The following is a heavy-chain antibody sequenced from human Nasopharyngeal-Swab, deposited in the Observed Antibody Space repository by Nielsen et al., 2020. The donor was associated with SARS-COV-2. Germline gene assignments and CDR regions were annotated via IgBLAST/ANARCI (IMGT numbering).Heavy chain of an antibody. V-gene: IGHV1-46*01. D-gene: IGHD3-3*01. J-gene: IGHJ4*02. CDR1: GYTFISYY. Sequence: ASVKVSCKASGYTFISYYIHWVRQAPGEGLEWMGVIRTNGGGARYAQKFQGRVTMTSDASTSTVYMELSSLGSEDTAVYYCAIGIGYHEFWRGYIDYWGQGTLVTVSS. CDR2: IRTNGGGA. CDR3: AIGIGYHEFWRGYIDY.